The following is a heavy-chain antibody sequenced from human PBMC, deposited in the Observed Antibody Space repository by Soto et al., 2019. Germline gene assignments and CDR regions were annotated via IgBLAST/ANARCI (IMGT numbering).Heavy chain of an antibody. D-gene: IGHD6-19*01. V-gene: IGHV3-15*07. J-gene: IGHJ4*02. CDR3: TTDSPVAGGGPL. Sequence: EVQVVESGGGLVKSGGSLRLSCAASGFTFSEAWMNWVRQAPGKGLEWVGRIKSKAAGGTTDYVAPVKGRFTISRDDSTNTLFLQMNSLKTEDTAVYYCTTDSPVAGGGPLWGQGTLVTVSS. CDR2: IKSKAAGGTT. CDR1: GFTFSEAW.